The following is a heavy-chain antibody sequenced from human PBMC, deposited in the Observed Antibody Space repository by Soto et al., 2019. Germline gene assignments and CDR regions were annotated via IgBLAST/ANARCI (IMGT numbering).Heavy chain of an antibody. CDR2: INSDGSRT. J-gene: IGHJ4*02. CDR1: GFTFSDSW. D-gene: IGHD3-3*01. CDR3: GKSRWSGSSLIDY. Sequence: EVQLVESGGGLVQPGGSLRLSCVVSGFTFSDSWMYWVRQVPGEGLVWVSFINSDGSRTNYVDSVKGRFTISRDNAKNTLYLQMNSLRAEDTAMYYCGKSRWSGSSLIDYWGQGTLVTVSS. V-gene: IGHV3-74*01.